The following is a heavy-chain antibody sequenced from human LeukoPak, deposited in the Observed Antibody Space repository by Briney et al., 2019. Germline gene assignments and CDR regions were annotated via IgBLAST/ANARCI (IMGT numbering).Heavy chain of an antibody. CDR1: GFTFSSYE. Sequence: PGGSLRLSCAASGFTFSSYEMNWVRQAPGKGLEWVSYISSSGSTIYYADSVKGRFTISRDNAKNSLYLQMNCLRAEDTAVYYCARGRAVVGATKDYYYMDVWGKGTTVTVSS. D-gene: IGHD1-26*01. CDR2: ISSSGSTI. CDR3: ARGRAVVGATKDYYYMDV. J-gene: IGHJ6*03. V-gene: IGHV3-48*03.